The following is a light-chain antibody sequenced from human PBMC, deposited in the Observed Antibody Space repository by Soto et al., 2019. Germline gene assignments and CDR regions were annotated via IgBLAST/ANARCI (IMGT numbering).Light chain of an antibody. J-gene: IGLJ1*01. CDR3: SSFTSSTSYV. V-gene: IGLV2-14*03. CDR2: DVN. CDR1: SRDVGSYNS. Sequence: SSPTQPSSLSWAPGQANAHSPPGTSRDVGSYNSVSWYQQYPGKAPKLMIHDVNNRPSGISDRFSGSKSGNTASLTISGLQAEDEADYYCSSFTSSTSYVFGTGTKVTV.